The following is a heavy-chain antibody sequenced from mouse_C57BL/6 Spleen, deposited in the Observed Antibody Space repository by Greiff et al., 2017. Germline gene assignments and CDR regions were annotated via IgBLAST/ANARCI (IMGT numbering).Heavy chain of an antibody. J-gene: IGHJ3*01. V-gene: IGHV1-64*01. D-gene: IGHD3-2*02. CDR3: AREGGQLRLSPWCAY. CDR1: GYTFTSYW. CDR2: IHPNSGST. Sequence: VQLQQPGAELVKPGASVKLSCKASGYTFTSYWMHWVKQRPGQGLEWIGMIHPNSGSTNYNEKFKSKATLTVDKSSSTAYMQLSSLTSEDSAVYYCAREGGQLRLSPWCAYWGQGTLGTVAA.